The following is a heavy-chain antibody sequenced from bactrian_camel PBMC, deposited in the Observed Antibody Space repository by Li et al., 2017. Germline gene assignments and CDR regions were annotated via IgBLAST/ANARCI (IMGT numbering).Heavy chain of an antibody. CDR2: IYPDGSST. V-gene: IGHV3S6*01. D-gene: IGHD2*01. CDR3: AKGLVTYCGGGYCSDVLPAT. Sequence: HVQLVESGGELVQPGGSLRLSCATSGFTFSDYGMNWVRQAPGKGLEWVSAIYPDGSSTLYADSVRGRFTISRDNAENTMYLQMNSLETEDTAMYYCAKGLVTYCGGGYCSDVLPATGARGPRSPSP. CDR1: GFTFSDYG. J-gene: IGHJ4*01.